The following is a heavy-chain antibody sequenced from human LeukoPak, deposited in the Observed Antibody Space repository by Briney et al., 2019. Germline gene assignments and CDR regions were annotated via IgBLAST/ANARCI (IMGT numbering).Heavy chain of an antibody. D-gene: IGHD5-12*01. J-gene: IGHJ4*02. CDR2: IYTSGST. V-gene: IGHV4-4*09. Sequence: SETLSLTCTVSGGSISGYYWSWIRQPPGKGLEWIGYIYTSGSTNYSPSLESRVTISVDTSKNQFSLKLSSVTAADTAVYYCARHGDGDYDFFDYWGQGILVTVSS. CDR1: GGSISGYY. CDR3: ARHGDGDYDFFDY.